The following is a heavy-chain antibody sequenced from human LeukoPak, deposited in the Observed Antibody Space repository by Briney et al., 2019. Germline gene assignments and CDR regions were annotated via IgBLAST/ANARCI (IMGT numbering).Heavy chain of an antibody. J-gene: IGHJ4*02. CDR1: GFTFSSYE. V-gene: IGHV3-30*02. Sequence: PGGSLRLSCAASGFTFSSYEMNWVRQAPGKGLEWVAFIRYDGSSKYYADSVKGRFTISRDNSKNTLYLQMNSLRAEDTAVYYCAKASSGYLFDYWGQGTLVTVSS. CDR2: IRYDGSSK. CDR3: AKASSGYLFDY. D-gene: IGHD3-22*01.